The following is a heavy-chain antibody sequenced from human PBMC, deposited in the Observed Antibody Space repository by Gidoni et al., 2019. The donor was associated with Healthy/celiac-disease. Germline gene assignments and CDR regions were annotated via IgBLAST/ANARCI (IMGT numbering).Heavy chain of an antibody. CDR3: ATQNYDAWRGVGYMDV. V-gene: IGHV3-66*02. CDR1: GSTVGGNY. D-gene: IGHD3-3*01. Sequence: EVQLVESGGGLVQPGGSLRLSCAASGSTVGGNYMSWVRQAPGKGLEWVSLISRGGITSYADSVKGRFTISADNSKNSLYLQMNSLRAEDTAVYYCATQNYDAWRGVGYMDVWGKGTAVTVSS. CDR2: ISRGGIT. J-gene: IGHJ6*03.